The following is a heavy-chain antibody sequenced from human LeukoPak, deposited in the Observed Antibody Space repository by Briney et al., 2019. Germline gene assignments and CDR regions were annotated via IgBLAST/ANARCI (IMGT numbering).Heavy chain of an antibody. V-gene: IGHV3-21*01. J-gene: IGHJ4*02. CDR3: ARGSGNEIDY. CDR1: GFTFSSYS. CDR2: ISSTSYYI. Sequence: GGSLRLSCAASGFTFSSYSMNWVRQAPGKGLEWVSSISSTSYYIYYADSVKGRFTISRDNAKNSLYLQMNSLRDEDSVVYYCARGSGNEIDYWGQGTLVTVSS. D-gene: IGHD1-14*01.